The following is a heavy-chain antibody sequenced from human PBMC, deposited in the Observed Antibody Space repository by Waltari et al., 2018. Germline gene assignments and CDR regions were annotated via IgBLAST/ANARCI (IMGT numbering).Heavy chain of an antibody. CDR3: AREIIVRGPYVDQPFDY. V-gene: IGHV1-69*01. Sequence: QVQLVQSGAEVKKPGSSVKVSCKASGGTFSSYAISWKRQAPGQRLEWMGGIIPIFGAANSAQNFQGRVTITADESTSTVYMELSRLTSEDTAVYFCAREIIVRGPYVDQPFDYWGQGTRGTVSA. D-gene: IGHD2-2*01. J-gene: IGHJ4*02. CDR1: GGTFSSYA. CDR2: IIPIFGAA.